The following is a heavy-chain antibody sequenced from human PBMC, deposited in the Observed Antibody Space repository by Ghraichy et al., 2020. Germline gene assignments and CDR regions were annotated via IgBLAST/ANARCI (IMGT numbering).Heavy chain of an antibody. CDR2: FDPEDGET. J-gene: IGHJ4*02. CDR3: ATVAGDYSHFDY. CDR1: GYTLTELS. Sequence: ASVKVSCKVSGYTLTELSMHWVRQAPGKGREWMGGFDPEDGETIYAQKFQGRVTMTEDTSTDTAYMELSSLRSEDTAVYYCATVAGDYSHFDYWGQGTLVTVSS. D-gene: IGHD4-17*01. V-gene: IGHV1-24*01.